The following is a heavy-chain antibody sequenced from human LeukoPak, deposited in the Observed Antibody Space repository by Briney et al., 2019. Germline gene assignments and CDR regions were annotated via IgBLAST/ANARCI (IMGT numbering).Heavy chain of an antibody. CDR3: SKGLRLFDY. D-gene: IGHD5-12*01. Sequence: PGGSLRLSCAAFGFTFSDYYMTWIRQAPGKGLEWVGFTRSKAYSGTTEYAASVKGRFTISRDDSKSIAYLQMNSLKTEDTAVYYCSKGLRLFDYWGQGTLVTVSS. CDR1: GFTFSDYY. J-gene: IGHJ4*02. CDR2: TRSKAYSGTT. V-gene: IGHV3-49*03.